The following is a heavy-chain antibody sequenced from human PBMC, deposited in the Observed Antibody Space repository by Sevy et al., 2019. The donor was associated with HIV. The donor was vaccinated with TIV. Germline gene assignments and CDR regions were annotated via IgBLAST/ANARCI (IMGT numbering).Heavy chain of an antibody. D-gene: IGHD6-13*01. V-gene: IGHV6-1*01. CDR3: ARALGSSSWYGGYYFDY. Sequence: SQTLSLTCAISGDSVSSNSAAWNWIRQSPSRGLEWLGRTYYRSKWYNDYAVSVKSRITINPDTSKNQFSLQLNSVTPVDTAVYYCARALGSSSWYGGYYFDYWGQGTLVTVSS. CDR2: TYYRSKWYN. J-gene: IGHJ4*02. CDR1: GDSVSSNSAA.